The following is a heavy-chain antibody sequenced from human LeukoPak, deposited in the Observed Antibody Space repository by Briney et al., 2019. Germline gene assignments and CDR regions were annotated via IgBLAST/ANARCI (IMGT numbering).Heavy chain of an antibody. CDR2: ISGSGGST. Sequence: HPGGSLRLSCAASGFTFSSYAMSWVRQAPGKGLEWVSAISGSGGSTYYADSVKGRFTISRDNSKNTLYLQMNSLRAEDTAVYYCARSRLWFGEYARDDYFDYWGQGTLVTVSS. CDR1: GFTFSSYA. J-gene: IGHJ4*02. V-gene: IGHV3-23*01. CDR3: ARSRLWFGEYARDDYFDY. D-gene: IGHD3-10*01.